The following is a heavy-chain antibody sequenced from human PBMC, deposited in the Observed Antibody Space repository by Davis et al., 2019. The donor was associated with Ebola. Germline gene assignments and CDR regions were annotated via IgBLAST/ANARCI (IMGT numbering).Heavy chain of an antibody. CDR3: ARRIEMAHWYFEL. Sequence: GESLKISCKGSGYSFTSHWIGWVRQIPGKGLEWMGIIYPGDSDTRYSPSFQGQATIPADKSISTAYLQCGSLKASDTAMYYCARRIEMAHWYFELWGRGTLVTVSS. CDR2: IYPGDSDT. J-gene: IGHJ2*01. CDR1: GYSFTSHW. D-gene: IGHD5-24*01. V-gene: IGHV5-51*01.